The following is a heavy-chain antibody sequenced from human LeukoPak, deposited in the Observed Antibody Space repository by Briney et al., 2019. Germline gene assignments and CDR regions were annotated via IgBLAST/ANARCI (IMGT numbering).Heavy chain of an antibody. Sequence: PGGSLRLSCAASGFTFSSYEMNWVRQAPGKGLEWVSYISSSGSTIYYADSVKGRFTISRDNAKNSLYLQMNNLRAEDTAVYYCAREVAGLDYWGQGTLVTVSS. CDR1: GFTFSSYE. V-gene: IGHV3-48*03. J-gene: IGHJ4*02. CDR3: AREVAGLDY. CDR2: ISSSGSTI. D-gene: IGHD6-19*01.